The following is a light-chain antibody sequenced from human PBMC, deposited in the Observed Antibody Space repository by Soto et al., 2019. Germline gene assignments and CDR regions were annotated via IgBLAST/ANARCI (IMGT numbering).Light chain of an antibody. CDR3: CSYAGSYTHYV. V-gene: IGLV2-11*01. Sequence: QSVLTQPRSVSGSPGQSVTISCTGTSSDVGGYNYVSWYQQHPGKAPKLMIYDVSKRPSGVPDRFSGSKSGNTASLTISGLQAEDEADYYCCSYAGSYTHYVFGTGTKLIVL. J-gene: IGLJ1*01. CDR2: DVS. CDR1: SSDVGGYNY.